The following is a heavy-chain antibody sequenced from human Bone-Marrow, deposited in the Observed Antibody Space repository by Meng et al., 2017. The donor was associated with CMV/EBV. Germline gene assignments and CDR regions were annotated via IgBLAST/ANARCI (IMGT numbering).Heavy chain of an antibody. Sequence: GGSLRLSCAASGFTFSNAWMSWVRQAPGKGLEWVGRIKSKTDGGTTDYAAPVKGRFTISRDDSKNTLYLLMNSLKTEDTAVYYCTKDLCIVVVPAAIRPWGQGALVTVSS. D-gene: IGHD2-2*02. V-gene: IGHV3-15*01. J-gene: IGHJ5*02. CDR1: GFTFSNAW. CDR3: TKDLCIVVVPAAIRP. CDR2: IKSKTDGGTT.